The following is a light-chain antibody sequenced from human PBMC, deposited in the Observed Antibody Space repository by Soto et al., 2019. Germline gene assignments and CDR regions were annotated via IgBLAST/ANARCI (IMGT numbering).Light chain of an antibody. CDR3: ASWDDSLNGWV. Sequence: QSVLTQPPSASGTPGQRVTISCSGSSSNIGGNTVSWYQHLPGTAPKLLIYSNNQRPSGVPDRFSGSKSGTSASLAISGLQPEDEADYYCASWDDSLNGWVFGGGTKVTVL. CDR1: SSNIGGNT. CDR2: SNN. J-gene: IGLJ3*02. V-gene: IGLV1-44*01.